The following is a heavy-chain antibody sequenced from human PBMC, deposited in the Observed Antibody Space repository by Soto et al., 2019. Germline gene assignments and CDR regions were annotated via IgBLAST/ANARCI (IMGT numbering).Heavy chain of an antibody. Sequence: GGSLRLSCAASGFTFSNAWMNWVRQAPGKGLEWVGRIKSKTDGGTTDYAEPVKGRFTISRDDSKNTLYLQMNSLKTEATAVYYCSVWFGELSWYYYYGMDVWGQGTTVTVSS. CDR3: SVWFGELSWYYYYGMDV. CDR2: IKSKTDGGTT. J-gene: IGHJ6*02. CDR1: GFTFSNAW. D-gene: IGHD3-10*01. V-gene: IGHV3-15*07.